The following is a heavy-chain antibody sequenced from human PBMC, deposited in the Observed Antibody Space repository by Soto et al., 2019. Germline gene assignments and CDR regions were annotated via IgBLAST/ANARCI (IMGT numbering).Heavy chain of an antibody. Sequence: GASVKVSCKASGYTFTSYYMHWVRQAPGQGLEWMGIINPSGGSTSYAQKLQGRVTMTTDTSTSTAYMELRSLRSDDTAVYYCAREPVAGIWFDPWGQGTLVTVSS. CDR1: GYTFTSYY. CDR2: INPSGGST. CDR3: AREPVAGIWFDP. V-gene: IGHV1-46*01. D-gene: IGHD6-19*01. J-gene: IGHJ5*02.